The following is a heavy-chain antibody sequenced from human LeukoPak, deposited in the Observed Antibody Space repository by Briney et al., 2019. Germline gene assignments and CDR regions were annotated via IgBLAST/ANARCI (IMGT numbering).Heavy chain of an antibody. J-gene: IGHJ5*02. CDR2: IRGSGGST. CDR1: GFTFSNYA. D-gene: IGHD3-22*01. V-gene: IGHV3-23*01. Sequence: PGGSLRLSCAASGFTFSNYAMSWVRQAPGKGLEWVSGIRGSGGSTDYADPVRGRFTISRDNFKSTLYLQMNSLRAEDTAVYYCAKDPHYDSSGYPFDPWGQGTLVTVSS. CDR3: AKDPHYDSSGYPFDP.